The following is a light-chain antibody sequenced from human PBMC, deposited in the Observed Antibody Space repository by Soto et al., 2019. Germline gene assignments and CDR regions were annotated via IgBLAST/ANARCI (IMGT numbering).Light chain of an antibody. Sequence: EIQMTQSPSSLSASLGDRVTITCQASQDINDYSNWYQQKPGKAPRLLIYGASFLEVGVPSRFSGRGSGTHFTLTSSSLQPEDVATYYCQQYDSLPYTFFQGTRLEIK. CDR3: QQYDSLPYT. CDR2: GAS. CDR1: QDINDY. J-gene: IGKJ2*01. V-gene: IGKV1-33*01.